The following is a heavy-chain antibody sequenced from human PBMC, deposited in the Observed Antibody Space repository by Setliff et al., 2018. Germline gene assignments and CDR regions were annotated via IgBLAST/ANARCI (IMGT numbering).Heavy chain of an antibody. CDR2: IHIGGSA. D-gene: IGHD3-22*01. CDR1: GGSISSYY. J-gene: IGHJ4*02. V-gene: IGHV4-4*07. CDR3: ARADSSGYYPYFDY. Sequence: ETLSLTCTVSGGSISSYYWSWIRQPAGKGLEWIGHIHIGGSANYNPSLKSRVTMSIDTSKNQFSLKLSSVTAADTAVYYCARADSSGYYPYFDYWGQGTLVTVSS.